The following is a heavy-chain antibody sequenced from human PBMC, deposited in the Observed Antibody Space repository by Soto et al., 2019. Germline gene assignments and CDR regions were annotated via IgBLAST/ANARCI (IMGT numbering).Heavy chain of an antibody. CDR1: GYSFTSYW. CDR3: ARRAYYDSSDYPTYFDY. D-gene: IGHD3-22*01. CDR2: IYPGDSDT. V-gene: IGHV5-51*01. Sequence: PGESLKISCKGSGYSFTSYWIGWVRQMPGKGLEWMGIIYPGDSDTRYSPSFQGQVTISADKSISPAYLQWSSLKASGTAMYYCARRAYYDSSDYPTYFDYWGQVTLVTVSS. J-gene: IGHJ4*02.